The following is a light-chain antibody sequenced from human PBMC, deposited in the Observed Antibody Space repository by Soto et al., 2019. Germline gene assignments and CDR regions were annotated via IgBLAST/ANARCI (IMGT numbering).Light chain of an antibody. CDR1: QTVSSN. CDR2: GAS. CDR3: QQYNDWPPWT. Sequence: EIVLTQSPATLSVSPGDRATLSCRASQTVSSNLAWYQQRPGQAPRLLIYGASTRATGTPARFSGSGSGTEFTLTISSLQSEDFAVYHCQQYNDWPPWTFGQGTKVDIK. J-gene: IGKJ1*01. V-gene: IGKV3-15*01.